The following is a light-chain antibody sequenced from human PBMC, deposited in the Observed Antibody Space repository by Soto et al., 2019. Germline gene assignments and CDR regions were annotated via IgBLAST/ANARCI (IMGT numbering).Light chain of an antibody. J-gene: IGKJ3*01. V-gene: IGKV3-15*01. CDR1: QSVSSN. CDR3: HQYNNWPLT. Sequence: EIVMTQSPATLSVSPGERATLSCRASQSVSSNLAWYQQKPGQAPRLLIYGASTRATGIPARFSGSGSGTEFTLTISTLQSEDFDIYYCHQYNNWPLTFGPGTKVDIK. CDR2: GAS.